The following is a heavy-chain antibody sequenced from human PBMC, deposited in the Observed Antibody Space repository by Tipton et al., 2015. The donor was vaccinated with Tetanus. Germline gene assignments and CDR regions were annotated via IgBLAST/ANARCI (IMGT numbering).Heavy chain of an antibody. V-gene: IGHV4-59*01. CDR2: ISYNGNT. CDR3: ARYNYSSGSRWLDP. CDR1: GGSISGYF. D-gene: IGHD2-2*01. J-gene: IGHJ5*02. Sequence: TLSLTCTVSGGSISGYFWSWIRQPPGEGLEWIGRISYNGNTNYNPSLKSRVTISVDASKNQFSLKLSSVAAADTAVYYCARYNYSSGSRWLDPWGQRTLVIVSS.